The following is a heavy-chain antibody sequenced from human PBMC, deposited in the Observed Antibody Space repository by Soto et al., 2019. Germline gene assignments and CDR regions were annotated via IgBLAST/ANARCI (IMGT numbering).Heavy chain of an antibody. CDR3: ARIRNSYGSQSYLIDY. Sequence: EVQLVESGGGLVKPGGSLTLSCAASGFSFSSYSMNWVSQAPGKGLEWVSSISSSSGYIYYADSLQGRLTISRDNAKNSLFLQMNSLRAEDTAVYYCARIRNSYGSQSYLIDYWGQGTLVTVSS. CDR1: GFSFSSYS. J-gene: IGHJ4*02. V-gene: IGHV3-21*01. D-gene: IGHD3-10*01. CDR2: ISSSSGYI.